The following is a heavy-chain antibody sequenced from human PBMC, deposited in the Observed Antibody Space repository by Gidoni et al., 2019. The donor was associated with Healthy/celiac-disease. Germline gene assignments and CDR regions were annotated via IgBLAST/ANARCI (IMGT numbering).Heavy chain of an antibody. Sequence: QVQLVESGGGVVQPGRSLRLSCAASGFTFSSYAMHWVRQAPGKGLEWVAVISYDGSNKYYADSVKGRFTISRDNSKNTLYLQMNSLRAEDTAVYYCARDLGQRTTVVTLGFWGQGTLVTVSS. CDR1: GFTFSSYA. CDR3: ARDLGQRTTVVTLGF. CDR2: ISYDGSNK. V-gene: IGHV3-30-3*01. J-gene: IGHJ4*02. D-gene: IGHD4-17*01.